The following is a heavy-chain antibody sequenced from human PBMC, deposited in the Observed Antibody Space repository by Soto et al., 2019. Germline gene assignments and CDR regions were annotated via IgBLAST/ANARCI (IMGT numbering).Heavy chain of an antibody. Sequence: PGGSLRLSCAASGFTFSSYAMSWVRQAPGKGLEWVSAISGSGGSTYYADSVKGRFTISRDNSKNTLYLQMNSLRAEDTAVYYCANHYYEPRGVSGMDVWGQGTTVTVSS. D-gene: IGHD3-22*01. CDR3: ANHYYEPRGVSGMDV. J-gene: IGHJ6*02. CDR2: ISGSGGST. V-gene: IGHV3-23*01. CDR1: GFTFSSYA.